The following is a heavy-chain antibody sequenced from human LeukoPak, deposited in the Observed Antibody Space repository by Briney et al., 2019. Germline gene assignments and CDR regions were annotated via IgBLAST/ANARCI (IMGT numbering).Heavy chain of an antibody. CDR3: ARDGAMAAAGVLYYFDY. V-gene: IGHV1-3*03. Sequence: ASVKVSCKASGYTFTSYTIHWVRQAPGQRLEWMGWINAGNGNRKYSQEFQGRVTITRDTSARTAYMELSSLKSEDMAVYYCARDGAMAAAGVLYYFDYWGQGTLVTVSS. CDR2: INAGNGNR. D-gene: IGHD6-13*01. CDR1: GYTFTSYT. J-gene: IGHJ4*02.